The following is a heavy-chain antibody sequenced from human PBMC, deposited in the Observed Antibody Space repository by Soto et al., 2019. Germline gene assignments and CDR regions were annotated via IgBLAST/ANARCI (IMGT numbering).Heavy chain of an antibody. D-gene: IGHD5-12*01. Sequence: PSETLSLTCTVSGGSISSGGYYWSWIRQHPGKGLEWIGYIYYNGIKYYNPSLKSRVTISVDTSKNQLSLKLSSVTAADTAVYYCVRVTSVLGSEEAYVGSWFDPWGQGTLVTVSS. CDR1: GGSISSGGYY. CDR2: IYYNGIK. J-gene: IGHJ5*02. V-gene: IGHV4-31*03. CDR3: VRVTSVLGSEEAYVGSWFDP.